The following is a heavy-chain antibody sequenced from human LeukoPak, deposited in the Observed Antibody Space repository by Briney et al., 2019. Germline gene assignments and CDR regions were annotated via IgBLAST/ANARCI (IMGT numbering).Heavy chain of an antibody. V-gene: IGHV1-2*02. CDR3: ARGGVVVPAAKDY. CDR1: GYTFTGYY. CDR2: INPNSGGT. Sequence: GASVEVSCKASGYTFTGYYMRWVRQAPGQGLEWMGWINPNSGGTNYAQKFQGRVTMTRDTSISTAYMELSRLRSDDTAVYYCARGGVVVPAAKDYWGQGTLVTVSS. D-gene: IGHD2-2*01. J-gene: IGHJ4*02.